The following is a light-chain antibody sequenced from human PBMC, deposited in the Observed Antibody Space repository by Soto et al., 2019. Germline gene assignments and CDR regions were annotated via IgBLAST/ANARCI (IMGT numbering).Light chain of an antibody. CDR1: SSNIGAGHD. Sequence: QSVLTQPPSVSGAPGQRVTISCTGSSSNIGAGHDVHWYQQLPGAAPQLLIYGHNKRPSGVPDRFSGSTSGTSASLAITGLQAEDEGDYYCQSYDSSLRVFGGGTKVTGL. CDR3: QSYDSSLRV. J-gene: IGLJ3*02. V-gene: IGLV1-40*01. CDR2: GHN.